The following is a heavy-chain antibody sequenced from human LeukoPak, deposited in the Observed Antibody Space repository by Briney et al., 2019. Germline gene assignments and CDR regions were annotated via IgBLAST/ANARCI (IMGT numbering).Heavy chain of an antibody. CDR3: ARRGPPRTMLRGVKSGWFDP. Sequence: PSETLSLTCTVSGGSISGYYWSWIRQPPGKGLEYLGYIYYSGSTNYNPSLKSRVTISIDTSKNQFSLKLSSVTAADTAVYYCARRGPPRTMLRGVKSGWFDPWGQGTLVTVSS. J-gene: IGHJ5*02. CDR1: GGSISGYY. CDR2: IYYSGST. D-gene: IGHD3-10*01. V-gene: IGHV4-59*12.